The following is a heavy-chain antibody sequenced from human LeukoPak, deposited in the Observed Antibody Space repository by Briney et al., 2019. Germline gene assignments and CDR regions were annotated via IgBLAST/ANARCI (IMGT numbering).Heavy chain of an antibody. CDR2: ISSSSSTI. V-gene: IGHV3-48*01. CDR3: ARGPRIAARLGYRGYYYYMDV. J-gene: IGHJ6*03. CDR1: GFTFSSYS. Sequence: GGSLRLSCAASGFTFSSYSMNWVRQAPGKGLEWVSYISSSSSTIYYADSVKGRFTISRDNAKNSLYLQMNSLRAEDTAVYYCARGPRIAARLGYRGYYYYMDVWDKGTTVTVSS. D-gene: IGHD6-6*01.